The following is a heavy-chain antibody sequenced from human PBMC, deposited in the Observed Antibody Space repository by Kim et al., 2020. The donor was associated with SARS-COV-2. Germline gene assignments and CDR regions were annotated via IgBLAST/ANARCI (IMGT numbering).Heavy chain of an antibody. Sequence: GGSLRLSCAASGFTVSSNYMSWVRQAPGKGLEWVSVIYSGGSTYYADSVKGRFTISRDNSKNTLYLQMNSLRAEDTAVYYCARYALCSSTSCYGVRDAFDIWGQGTMITVSS. J-gene: IGHJ3*02. CDR2: IYSGGST. D-gene: IGHD2-2*01. CDR1: GFTVSSNY. CDR3: ARYALCSSTSCYGVRDAFDI. V-gene: IGHV3-53*01.